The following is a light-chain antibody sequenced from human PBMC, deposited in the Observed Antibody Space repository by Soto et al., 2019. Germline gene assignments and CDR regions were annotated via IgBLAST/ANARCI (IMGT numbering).Light chain of an antibody. CDR3: QQYGSSRDT. CDR2: GAS. J-gene: IGKJ1*01. V-gene: IGKV3-20*01. Sequence: EIVLTHSPGTPSLSPGERDTLSCRASQSVSSSYLAWYQQKPGQAPRLLIYGASSRATGIPDRFSGSGSGTDFTLTISRLEPEDFAVYYCQQYGSSRDTFGQGTKVDIK. CDR1: QSVSSSY.